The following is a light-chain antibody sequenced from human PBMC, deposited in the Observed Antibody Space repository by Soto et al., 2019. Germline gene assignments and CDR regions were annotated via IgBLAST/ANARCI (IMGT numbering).Light chain of an antibody. J-gene: IGKJ5*01. CDR2: DAS. CDR1: HIVSNSF. CDR3: QQRSNWPTEIT. V-gene: IGKV3-11*01. Sequence: IVVTQSPGTQSLSPGERAARSSRGSHIVSNSFLAWYQQKPGQAPRLLIYDASNRATGIPARFSGSGSGTDFTITISSIEHEDFAVYYCQQRSNWPTEITFGQGTRLEI.